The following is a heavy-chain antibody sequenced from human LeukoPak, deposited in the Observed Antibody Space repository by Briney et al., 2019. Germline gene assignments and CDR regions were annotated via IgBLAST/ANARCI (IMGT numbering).Heavy chain of an antibody. Sequence: SETLSLTCAVYGGSFSGYYWSWIRQPPGKGLEWIGEINHSGSTNYSPSLKSRVTISVDTSKNQFSLKLSSVTAADTAVYYCARHQWLVFFDPWGQGTLVTVSS. CDR3: ARHQWLVFFDP. V-gene: IGHV4-34*01. J-gene: IGHJ5*02. CDR1: GGSFSGYY. D-gene: IGHD6-19*01. CDR2: INHSGST.